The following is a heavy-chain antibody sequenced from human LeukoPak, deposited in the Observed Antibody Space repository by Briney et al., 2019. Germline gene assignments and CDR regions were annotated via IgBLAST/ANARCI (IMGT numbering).Heavy chain of an antibody. D-gene: IGHD1-26*01. CDR2: VTDSGGDT. CDR3: AKDGAQPGFFFDS. CDR1: GFTFTDYA. Sequence: GGPLRLSCVGSGFTFTDYALSWVRQAPGKGLEWVSAVTDSGGDTLYADSVRGRFTIYRDNLRNILYLQMHDLRVDDTAVYFCAKDGAQPGFFFDSWGQGALVTVSS. V-gene: IGHV3-23*01. J-gene: IGHJ4*02.